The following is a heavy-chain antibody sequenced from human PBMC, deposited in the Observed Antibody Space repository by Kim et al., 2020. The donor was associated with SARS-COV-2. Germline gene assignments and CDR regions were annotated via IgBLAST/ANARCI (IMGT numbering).Heavy chain of an antibody. Sequence: ASVKVSCKASGYTFDTYSLYWVRQAPGQRFEWMGWINGGNGNTRYSQNSQGRVTITRDTSATTAYMELSSLTSKDTAVYYCAREGSGSYNWFDPWGQGTLVTVSS. CDR1: GYTFDTYS. V-gene: IGHV1-3*01. J-gene: IGHJ5*02. CDR2: INGGNGNT. CDR3: AREGSGSYNWFDP. D-gene: IGHD3-10*01.